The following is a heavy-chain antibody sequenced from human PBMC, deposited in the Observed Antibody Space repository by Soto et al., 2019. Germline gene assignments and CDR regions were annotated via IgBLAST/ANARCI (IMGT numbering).Heavy chain of an antibody. CDR3: AKESDYDILTGYPHYGMDV. CDR1: AFTFSSYA. D-gene: IGHD3-9*01. CDR2: ISGRGGST. V-gene: IGHV3-23*01. Sequence: PXGALRVSCSASAFTFSSYAMTWVRQAPGKGLDWVSAISGRGGSTYYADSVKGRFTISRDNSKNTLYLQMNSLRAEDTAVYYCAKESDYDILTGYPHYGMDVWDQGSTVTVSS. J-gene: IGHJ6*02.